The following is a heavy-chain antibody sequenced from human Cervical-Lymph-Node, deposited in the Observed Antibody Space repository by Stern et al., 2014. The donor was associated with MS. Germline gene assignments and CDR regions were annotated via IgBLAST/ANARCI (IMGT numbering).Heavy chain of an antibody. V-gene: IGHV5-51*01. CDR2: IYPGESDT. Sequence: EVQLVESGAEVTKAGESLKISCKGYGYSFSSYWIGWVRQMPGQGLEWMGIIYPGESDTGYSPSFQVQVAISADKSISTACLQWSRLKASYTAMYFCASFSGCHSDAFDMWGQGTMVTVSS. D-gene: IGHD5-12*01. CDR1: GYSFSSYW. J-gene: IGHJ3*02. CDR3: ASFSGCHSDAFDM.